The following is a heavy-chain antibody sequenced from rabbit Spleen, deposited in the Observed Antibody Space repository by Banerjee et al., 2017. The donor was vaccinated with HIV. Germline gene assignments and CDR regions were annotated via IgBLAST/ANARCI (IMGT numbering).Heavy chain of an antibody. V-gene: IGHV1S7*01. CDR2: IDPVFGIA. CDR3: ARDYNSGWDL. CDR1: GFAFTTYY. J-gene: IGHJ4*01. Sequence: QLVESGGGLVQPGGSLTLSCKASGFAFTTYYMSWVRQAPGKGLEWIGSIDPVFGIANYASWVNGRFTISRDNAQNTVDLQINSLTAADTATYFCARDYNSGWDLWGPGTLVTVS. D-gene: IGHD4-1*01.